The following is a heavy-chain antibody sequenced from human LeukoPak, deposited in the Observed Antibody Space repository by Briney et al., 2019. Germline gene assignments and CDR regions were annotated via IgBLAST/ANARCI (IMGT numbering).Heavy chain of an antibody. J-gene: IGHJ4*02. V-gene: IGHV3-23*01. CDR3: AKYPYDILTGYYIGLYYFDY. D-gene: IGHD3-9*01. CDR2: VSGNSGIT. Sequence: GGSLRLSCAASGFTFSSYAMSWVRQAPGKGLEWVSTVSGNSGITYYADSVKGRFTIARDNSKNTLYLQMNSLRAEDTAVYYCAKYPYDILTGYYIGLYYFDYWGQGTLVTVSS. CDR1: GFTFSSYA.